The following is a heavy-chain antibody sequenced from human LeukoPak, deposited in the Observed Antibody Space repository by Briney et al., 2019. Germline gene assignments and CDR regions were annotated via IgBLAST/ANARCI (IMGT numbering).Heavy chain of an antibody. J-gene: IGHJ4*02. V-gene: IGHV4-34*01. CDR3: ARIGRVAVAGLDY. D-gene: IGHD6-19*01. CDR2: INHSGST. CDR1: GGSFSGYY. Sequence: PSETLSHTCAVYGGSFSGYYWSWIRQPPGKGLEWIGEINHSGSTNYNPSLKSRVTISVDTSKNQFSLKLSSVTAADTAVYYCARIGRVAVAGLDYWGQGTLVTVSS.